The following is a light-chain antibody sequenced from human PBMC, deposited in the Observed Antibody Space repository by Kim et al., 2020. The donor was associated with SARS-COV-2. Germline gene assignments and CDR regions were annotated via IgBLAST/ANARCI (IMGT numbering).Light chain of an antibody. CDR2: DTT. J-gene: IGKJ1*01. CDR1: QTINNK. CDR3: QQNNERPPLT. Sequence: ETATPSCSARQTINNKVVYYQQTPGQPTRLLIDDTTSTARGPHGLFSGRGSENYFTLTISRLPEEDSAVYYRQQNNERPPLTFGQGTKVDIK. V-gene: IGKV3D-15*01.